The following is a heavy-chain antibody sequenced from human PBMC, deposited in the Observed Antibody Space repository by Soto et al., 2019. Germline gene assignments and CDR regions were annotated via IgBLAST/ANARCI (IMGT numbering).Heavy chain of an antibody. CDR2: INHSGST. CDR3: ARVEATGGVMDV. Sequence: PSETLSLTCAVYGGSFSGYYWSWIRQPPGKGLEWIGEINHSGSTNYNPSLKSRVTISVDTSKNQFSLKLSSVTAADTAVYYCARVEATGGVMDVWGQSTTVTVSS. CDR1: GGSFSGYY. V-gene: IGHV4-34*01. J-gene: IGHJ6*02. D-gene: IGHD2-8*02.